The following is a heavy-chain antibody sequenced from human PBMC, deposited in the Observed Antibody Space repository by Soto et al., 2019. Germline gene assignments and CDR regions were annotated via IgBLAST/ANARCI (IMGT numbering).Heavy chain of an antibody. CDR2: VNPSGGHT. D-gene: IGHD2-21*02. J-gene: IGHJ4*02. CDR1: GDTFTDYY. Sequence: QVQLVQSGAEVKKPGASVKVSCKASGDTFTDYYIHWVRQAPGQGLEWMGTVNPSGGHTTYAQHFPGRMTMTRDTSTSTLYMELTSLTSEDTAVYYCARGGHVVVVTAALDFWGQGTLVNVSS. V-gene: IGHV1-46*01. CDR3: ARGGHVVVVTAALDF.